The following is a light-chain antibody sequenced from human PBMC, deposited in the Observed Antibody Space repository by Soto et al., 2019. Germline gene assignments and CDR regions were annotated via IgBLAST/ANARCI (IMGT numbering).Light chain of an antibody. CDR2: YVN. J-gene: IGLJ1*01. Sequence: QSALTQPASVSGSPGQSITISCTGTSNHVGNNDYVSWYQQYPGKAPKLMIYYVNKRPSGVSYRFSGSKSGNTASLTISGLQAEDEADYYCSSYAGSGTLPFGTGTKLTVL. CDR3: SSYAGSGTLP. CDR1: SNHVGNNDY. V-gene: IGLV2-14*03.